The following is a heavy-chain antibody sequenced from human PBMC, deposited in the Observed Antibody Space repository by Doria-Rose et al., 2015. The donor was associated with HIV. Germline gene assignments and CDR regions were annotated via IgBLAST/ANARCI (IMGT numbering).Heavy chain of an antibody. CDR3: ARGHDFWSVAH. V-gene: IGHV4-39*07. CDR2: IYYSGST. CDR1: GGSISSSSYY. D-gene: IGHD3-3*01. J-gene: IGHJ4*02. Sequence: TCSASGGSISSSSYYWGWIRQPPGKGLESIGSIYYSGSTYYNPSLKSRVTISVDTSKNQFSLRLASVTAADTAVYYCARGHDFWSVAHWGQGTLVTVSS.